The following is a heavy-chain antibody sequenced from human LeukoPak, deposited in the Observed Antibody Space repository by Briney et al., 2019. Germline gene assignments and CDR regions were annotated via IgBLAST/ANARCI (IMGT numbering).Heavy chain of an antibody. D-gene: IGHD3-9*01. J-gene: IGHJ4*02. CDR1: GGSISSYY. CDR3: ARDSGHQLRYFDWLLDY. CDR2: IYTSGST. Sequence: SETLSLTCTVSGGSISSYYWSWIRQPAGKGLEWIGRIYTSGSTNYNPSLKSRVTMSVDTSKNQFPLKLSSVTAADTAVYYCARDSGHQLRYFDWLLDYWGQGTLVTVSS. V-gene: IGHV4-4*07.